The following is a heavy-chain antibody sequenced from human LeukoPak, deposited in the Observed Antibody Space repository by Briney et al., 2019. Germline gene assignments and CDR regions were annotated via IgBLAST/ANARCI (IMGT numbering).Heavy chain of an antibody. Sequence: GGPLRLSCEVSGFTFSDYAMSWVRQAPGEGLEWVSAVSGSGGSTYYADSMKGRFTISRDNSKNTTYLQMNSLRAEDTAVYYCAKARGIVFYYHYGMDVWGQGTTVTVSS. CDR2: VSGSGGST. D-gene: IGHD3-16*01. CDR3: AKARGIVFYYHYGMDV. V-gene: IGHV3-23*01. CDR1: GFTFSDYA. J-gene: IGHJ6*02.